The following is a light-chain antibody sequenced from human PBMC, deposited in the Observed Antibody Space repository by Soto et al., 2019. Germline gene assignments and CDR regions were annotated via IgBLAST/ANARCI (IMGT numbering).Light chain of an antibody. V-gene: IGKV1-33*01. CDR1: QDINNF. CDR2: DAS. J-gene: IGKJ4*01. CDR3: QQVNVYPST. Sequence: DIQMTQSPSSLSASVGDRVTITCQASQDINNFLNWYQQKPGKAPKLLIYDASNLETGVPSRFSGSGSGTDFTFTISSLQPEDFATYYCQQVNVYPSTFGGGTKVDIK.